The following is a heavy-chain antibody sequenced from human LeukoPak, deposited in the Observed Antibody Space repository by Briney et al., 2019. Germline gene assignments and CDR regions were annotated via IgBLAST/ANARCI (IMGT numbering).Heavy chain of an antibody. J-gene: IGHJ5*02. D-gene: IGHD2-2*01. V-gene: IGHV1-46*01. Sequence: ASVKVSCKASGYTFTSYYMHWVRQAPGQGLEWMGIINPSGGSTSYAQKFQGRVTMTRDMSTCTVYMELSSLRSEDTAVYYCARAAFYCSSTSCYSPNNWFDPWGQGTLVTVSS. CDR2: INPSGGST. CDR3: ARAAFYCSSTSCYSPNNWFDP. CDR1: GYTFTSYY.